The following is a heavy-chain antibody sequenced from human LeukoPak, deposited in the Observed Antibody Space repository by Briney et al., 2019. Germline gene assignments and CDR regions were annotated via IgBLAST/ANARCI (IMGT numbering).Heavy chain of an antibody. CDR2: FLSTGTT. J-gene: IGHJ6*02. V-gene: IGHV4-39*07. CDR1: GGSISGSVLY. CDR3: ARGRLGVVPAAGRYYYYGMDV. D-gene: IGHD2-2*01. Sequence: SETLSLTCAVSGGSISGSVLYWGWIRQSPGKGLAWIVTFLSTGTTYYNPSLKSRVTISVDTSKNQFSLKVTSVTAADTAVCYCARGRLGVVPAAGRYYYYGMDVWGQGTTVTVSS.